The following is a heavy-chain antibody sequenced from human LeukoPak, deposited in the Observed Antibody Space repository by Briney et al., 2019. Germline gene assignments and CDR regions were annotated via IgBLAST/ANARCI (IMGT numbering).Heavy chain of an antibody. D-gene: IGHD3-3*01. V-gene: IGHV4-39*07. J-gene: IGHJ4*02. CDR3: ARGILYDFWSGYHNFDY. CDR1: GGSISSSSYY. CDR2: IYYSGST. Sequence: SSETLSLTCTVSGGSISSSSYYWGWIRQPPGKGLEWIGSIYYSGSTYYNPSLKSRVTISVDTSKNQFSLKLSSVTAADTAVYYCARGILYDFWSGYHNFDYWGQGTLVTVSS.